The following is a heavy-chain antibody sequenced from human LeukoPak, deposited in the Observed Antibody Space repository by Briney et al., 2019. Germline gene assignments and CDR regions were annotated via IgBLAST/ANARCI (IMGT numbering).Heavy chain of an antibody. D-gene: IGHD3-22*01. CDR3: AREYYYDSSGYYYGAFDY. CDR2: ISSSGSTI. Sequence: GGSLRLSCAASGFTFRSYGMHWVRQAPGKGLEWVSYISSSGSTIYYADSVKGRFTISRDNAKNSLYLQMNSLRAEDTAVYYCAREYYYDSSGYYYGAFDYWGQGTLVTVSS. J-gene: IGHJ4*02. V-gene: IGHV3-48*04. CDR1: GFTFRSYG.